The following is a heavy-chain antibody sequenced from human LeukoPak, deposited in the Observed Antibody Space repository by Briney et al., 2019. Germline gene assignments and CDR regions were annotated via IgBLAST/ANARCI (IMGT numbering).Heavy chain of an antibody. Sequence: ASVKVSCKASGYTFTGYYMHWVRQAPGQGLEWMGWINPTSGGTNYAQTLQGRVTMTRDTSISTAYMELSRLRSDDTAVYYCARDRNRNRCCQFDPWGQGTLVTVSS. CDR2: INPTSGGT. D-gene: IGHD1-14*01. CDR3: ARDRNRNRCCQFDP. J-gene: IGHJ5*02. CDR1: GYTFTGYY. V-gene: IGHV1-2*02.